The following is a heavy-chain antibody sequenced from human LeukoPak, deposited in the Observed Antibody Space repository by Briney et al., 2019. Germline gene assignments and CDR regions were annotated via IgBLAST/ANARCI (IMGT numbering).Heavy chain of an antibody. CDR3: ARDGAVAGKIDY. D-gene: IGHD6-19*01. CDR2: INSDGSST. J-gene: IGHJ4*02. V-gene: IGHV3-74*01. CDR1: GFTFNNYW. Sequence: PGGSLRLSCATSGFTFNNYWMHWVRQAPGKGLVWVSRINSDGSSTSYADSVKGRFTISRDNAKNTLYLQMNSLRAEDTAVYYCARDGAVAGKIDYWGQGTLVTVSS.